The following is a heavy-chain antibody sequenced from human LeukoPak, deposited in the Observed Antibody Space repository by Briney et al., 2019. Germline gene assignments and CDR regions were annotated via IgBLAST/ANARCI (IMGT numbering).Heavy chain of an antibody. J-gene: IGHJ4*02. CDR2: IYYSGST. CDR3: ARTHSGYDDY. CDR1: GGSISSYY. D-gene: IGHD5-12*01. V-gene: IGHV4-59*01. Sequence: SQTLSLTCTVSGGSISSYYWSWIRQPPGKGLEWIGYIYYSGSTNYNPSLKSRVTISVDTSKNQFSLKLSSVTAADTAVYYCARTHSGYDDYWGQGTLVTVSS.